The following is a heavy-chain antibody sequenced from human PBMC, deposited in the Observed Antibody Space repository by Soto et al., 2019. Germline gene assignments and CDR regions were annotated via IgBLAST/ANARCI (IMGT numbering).Heavy chain of an antibody. CDR1: GFTFDVYA. D-gene: IGHD6-19*01. CDR3: AKDLAGYSSGWYAPAFDY. CDR2: ISWNSGSI. J-gene: IGHJ4*02. Sequence: GGSLRLSCAASGFTFDVYAMHWVRRAPVKGLEWVSGISWNSGSIGYADSVKGRFTISRDNAKNSLYLQMNSLRPEDTALYYCAKDLAGYSSGWYAPAFDYWGQGTLVTVSS. V-gene: IGHV3-9*01.